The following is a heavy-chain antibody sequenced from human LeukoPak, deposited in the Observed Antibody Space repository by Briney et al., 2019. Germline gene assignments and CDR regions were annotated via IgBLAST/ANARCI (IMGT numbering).Heavy chain of an antibody. J-gene: IGHJ4*02. CDR3: ASLEMATT. V-gene: IGHV3-30-3*01. D-gene: IGHD5-24*01. CDR2: IPYDGSNK. CDR1: GFTFSSYA. Sequence: GGSLRLSCAASGFTFSSYAMHWVRQAPGKGLEWVAVIPYDGSNKYYADSVKGRFTISRDNSKNTLYLQMNSLRAEDTAVYYCASLEMATTWGQGTLVTVSS.